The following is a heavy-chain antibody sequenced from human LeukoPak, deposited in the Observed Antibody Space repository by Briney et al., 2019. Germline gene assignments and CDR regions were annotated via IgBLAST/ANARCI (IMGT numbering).Heavy chain of an antibody. CDR2: ISAYNGNT. CDR1: GYTFTSYG. V-gene: IGHV1-18*01. CDR3: ALAFSGYERCCGAFDI. D-gene: IGHD5-12*01. J-gene: IGHJ3*02. Sequence: GASVKVSCKASGYTFTSYGISWVRQAPGQGLEWMGWISAYNGNTNYAQKLQGRVTMTTDTSTSTAYMELRSLRSDDTAVYYCALAFSGYERCCGAFDIWGQGTMVTVSS.